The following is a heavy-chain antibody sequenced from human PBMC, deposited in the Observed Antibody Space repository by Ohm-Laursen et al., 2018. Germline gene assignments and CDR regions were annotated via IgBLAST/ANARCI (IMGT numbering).Heavy chain of an antibody. Sequence: GSLRLSCAASGFTFSNYWMSWVRQTPGKGLEWVANIKQDGSEEYYVDSVKGRFTISRDNSKNSLYLQVNSLRAEDTAMYYCARVRLQLNYGMDLWGQGTTVTVSS. D-gene: IGHD4-11*01. V-gene: IGHV3-7*01. CDR3: ARVRLQLNYGMDL. CDR1: GFTFSNYW. CDR2: IKQDGSEE. J-gene: IGHJ6*02.